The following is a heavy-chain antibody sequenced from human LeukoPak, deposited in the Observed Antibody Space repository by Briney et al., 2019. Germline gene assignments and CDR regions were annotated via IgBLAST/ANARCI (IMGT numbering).Heavy chain of an antibody. CDR3: ATMSGESMIVLAVFDY. Sequence: PGGSLRLSCAASGLTFSNYWMNWVRQAPGKGLEWVANIKQDGSEKYYVDSVKGRFTISRDNAKNSLYLQMNSLRAEDTAVYYCATMSGESMIVLAVFDYWGQGTLVTVSS. V-gene: IGHV3-7*01. CDR2: IKQDGSEK. J-gene: IGHJ4*02. CDR1: GLTFSNYW. D-gene: IGHD3-22*01.